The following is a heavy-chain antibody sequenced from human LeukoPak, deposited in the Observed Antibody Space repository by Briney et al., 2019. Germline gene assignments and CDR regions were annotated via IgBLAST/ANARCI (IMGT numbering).Heavy chain of an antibody. J-gene: IGHJ4*02. V-gene: IGHV3-7*03. CDR1: GFTFSYFG. Sequence: GGSLRLSCAASGFTFSYFGMHWVRQAPGKGLEWVANIKLDGSEKNYVDSVKGRFTISRDNTKNSLYLQMNSLRAEDTAVFYCARDQYDTWSRRGNFDSWGQGTLVIVSS. CDR3: ARDQYDTWSRRGNFDS. CDR2: IKLDGSEK. D-gene: IGHD3-3*01.